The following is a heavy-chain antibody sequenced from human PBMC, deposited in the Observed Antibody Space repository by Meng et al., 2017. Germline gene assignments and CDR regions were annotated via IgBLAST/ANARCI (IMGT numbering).Heavy chain of an antibody. V-gene: IGHV3-23*01. CDR1: GFTFSSYA. CDR3: ARAPDPYSSSWYLEFLGDSAFDI. CDR2: ISGSGGST. Sequence: GESLKISCAASGFTFSSYAMSWVRQAPGKGLEWVSAISGSGGSTYYADSVKGRFTISRDNAKNSLYLQMNSLRAEDTAVYYCARAPDPYSSSWYLEFLGDSAFDICGQGIMVTVSS. J-gene: IGHJ3*02. D-gene: IGHD6-13*01.